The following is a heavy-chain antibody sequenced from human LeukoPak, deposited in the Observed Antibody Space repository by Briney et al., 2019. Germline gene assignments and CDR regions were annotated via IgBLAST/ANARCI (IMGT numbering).Heavy chain of an antibody. CDR3: ARDLYYYDSSGYYYVGAFDI. CDR1: GFTFSGYE. CDR2: ISSNGSTI. J-gene: IGHJ3*02. Sequence: GGSLRLSCAASGFTFSGYEMNWVRQAPGKGLEWVSYISSNGSTIYYADSVKGRFTTSRDNAKNSLYLQMKSLRAEDTAVYYCARDLYYYDSSGYYYVGAFDIWGQGTMDPVSS. V-gene: IGHV3-48*03. D-gene: IGHD3-22*01.